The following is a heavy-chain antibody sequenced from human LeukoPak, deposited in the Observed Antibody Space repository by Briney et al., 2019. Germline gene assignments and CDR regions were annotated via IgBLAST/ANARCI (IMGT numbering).Heavy chain of an antibody. J-gene: IGHJ3*02. CDR3: AKYSSSLRAAFDI. Sequence: SETLSLTCTVSGGSISSYYWSWIRQPPGKGLEWIGYIYTSGSTNYNPSLKSRVTISVDTSKNHFSLKLSSVTAADTAVYYCAKYSSSLRAAFDIWGQGTMVTVSS. CDR1: GGSISSYY. D-gene: IGHD6-6*01. CDR2: IYTSGST. V-gene: IGHV4-4*09.